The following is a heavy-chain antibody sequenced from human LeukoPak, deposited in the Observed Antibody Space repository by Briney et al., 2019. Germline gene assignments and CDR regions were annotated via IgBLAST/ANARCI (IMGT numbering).Heavy chain of an antibody. D-gene: IGHD4-17*01. J-gene: IGHJ5*02. CDR3: ARDVHGDYGSGWFDP. Sequence: ATVKISCKVSGYTFTDYYMHWVQQAPGKGLEWMGLVDPEDGETIYAAKFQGRVTITAEASTDTAYMELSSLTTDDTAVYYCARDVHGDYGSGWFDPWGQGTLVSVSS. V-gene: IGHV1-69-2*01. CDR2: VDPEDGET. CDR1: GYTFTDYY.